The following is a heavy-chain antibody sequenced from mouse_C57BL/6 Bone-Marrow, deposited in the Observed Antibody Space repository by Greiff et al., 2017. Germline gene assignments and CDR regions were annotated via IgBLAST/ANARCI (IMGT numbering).Heavy chain of an antibody. D-gene: IGHD1-1*01. J-gene: IGHJ1*03. CDR3: ARHNYGSSYAWYFDV. CDR2: ISNLAYSI. CDR1: GFTFSDYG. Sequence: EVKLVESGGGLVQPGGSLKLSCAASGFTFSDYGMAWVRQAPRKGPEWVAFISNLAYSIYYADTVTGRFTISRENAKNTLYLEMSSLRSEDTAMYYCARHNYGSSYAWYFDVWGTGTTVTVSS. V-gene: IGHV5-15*01.